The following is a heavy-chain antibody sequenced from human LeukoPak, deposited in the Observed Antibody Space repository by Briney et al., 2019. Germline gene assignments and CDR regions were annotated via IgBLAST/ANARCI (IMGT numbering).Heavy chain of an antibody. CDR2: INAYNGNT. CDR1: GYTFSSYG. D-gene: IGHD1-1*01. CDR3: ARRQGTTLNFDY. J-gene: IGHJ4*02. V-gene: IGHV1-18*01. Sequence: ASVKVSCKASGYTFSSYGFSWVRQAPGQGLERMGGINAYNGNTNYAQNLQGRVTMTTDTSTSTAYMELRSLRSDDTAVYYCARRQGTTLNFDYWGQGTLVTVSP.